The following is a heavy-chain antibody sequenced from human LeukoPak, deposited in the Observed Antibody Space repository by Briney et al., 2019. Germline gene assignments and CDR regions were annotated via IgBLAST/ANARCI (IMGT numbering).Heavy chain of an antibody. Sequence: GSLRLSCAASGFTFSIYWMHWVRQAPGKGLVWVSRINSDGSSTSYADSVKGLFTISRDNAKNTLYLQMNSLRAEDTAVYYCARDEDWSGYYGAFDIWGQGTMVTVSS. J-gene: IGHJ3*02. V-gene: IGHV3-74*01. D-gene: IGHD3-3*01. CDR1: GFTFSIYW. CDR2: INSDGSST. CDR3: ARDEDWSGYYGAFDI.